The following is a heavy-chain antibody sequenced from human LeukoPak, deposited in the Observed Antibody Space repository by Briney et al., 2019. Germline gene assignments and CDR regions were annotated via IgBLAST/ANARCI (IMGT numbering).Heavy chain of an antibody. CDR2: INPNSGGT. CDR3: ARGRITMVRGVIVDFDY. V-gene: IGHV1-2*02. Sequence: ASVKVSCKASGYTFTGYYMHWVRQAPGQGLEWMGWINPNSGGTNYAQKFQGRVTMARDTSISTAYMELSRLRSDDTAVYYCARGRITMVRGVIVDFDYWGQGTLVTVSS. D-gene: IGHD3-10*01. CDR1: GYTFTGYY. J-gene: IGHJ4*02.